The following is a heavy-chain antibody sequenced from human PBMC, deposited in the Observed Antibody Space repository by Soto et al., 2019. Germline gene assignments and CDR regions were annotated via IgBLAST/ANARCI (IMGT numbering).Heavy chain of an antibody. Sequence: ASVKVSCKASGYTFTSDGISLVRQAPGQGLDWLGWISAYNGNTKYAQDLQGRVTMTTDTSTSTAYMELRSLRSDDTAVYYCARFSGGSYNTYYFYYGMDVWGQGTTVTVSS. J-gene: IGHJ6*02. CDR1: GYTFTSDG. CDR3: ARFSGGSYNTYYFYYGMDV. D-gene: IGHD2-15*01. V-gene: IGHV1-18*04. CDR2: ISAYNGNT.